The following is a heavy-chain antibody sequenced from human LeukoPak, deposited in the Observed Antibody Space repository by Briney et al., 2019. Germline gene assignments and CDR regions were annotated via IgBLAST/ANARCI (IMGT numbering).Heavy chain of an antibody. J-gene: IGHJ4*02. Sequence: GASVKVSCKASGYTFTSYDINWVRQATGQGLEWMGWMNPNSGNTGYAQKFQGRVTMTRNTSVSTAYMELSSLRSKDTAVYYCARGLRYRSGWYLVYWGQGTLVTVSS. CDR2: MNPNSGNT. D-gene: IGHD6-19*01. CDR1: GYTFTSYD. V-gene: IGHV1-8*01. CDR3: ARGLRYRSGWYLVY.